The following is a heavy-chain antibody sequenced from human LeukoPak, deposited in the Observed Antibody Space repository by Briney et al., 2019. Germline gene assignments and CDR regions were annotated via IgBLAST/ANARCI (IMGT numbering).Heavy chain of an antibody. Sequence: SETLSLTCTVSGGSISSSSYYWGWIRQPPGKGLEWIGSIYYSGSTYYNPSLKSRVTISVDTSKNQFSLKLSSVTAADTAVYYCARDRRRCTNGVCYIRPNDAFDIWGQGTMATVSS. CDR1: GGSISSSSYY. CDR3: ARDRRRCTNGVCYIRPNDAFDI. CDR2: IYYSGST. V-gene: IGHV4-39*07. D-gene: IGHD2-8*01. J-gene: IGHJ3*02.